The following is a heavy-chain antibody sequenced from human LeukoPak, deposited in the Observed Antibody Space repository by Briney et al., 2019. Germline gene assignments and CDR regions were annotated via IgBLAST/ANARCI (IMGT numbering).Heavy chain of an antibody. V-gene: IGHV1-46*01. J-gene: IGHJ4*02. CDR1: GYTFTSYY. CDR2: INPSGGST. D-gene: IGHD3-22*01. CDR3: AKDSSGYYQD. Sequence: ASVKVSCKASGYTFTSYYMHWVRQAPGQGLEWMGIINPSGGSTSYAQKFQGRVTMTTDTSTSTAYMELRSLRSDDTAVYYCAKDSSGYYQDWGQGTLVTVSS.